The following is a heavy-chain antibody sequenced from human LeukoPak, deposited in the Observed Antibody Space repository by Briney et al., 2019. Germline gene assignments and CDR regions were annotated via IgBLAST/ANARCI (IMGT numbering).Heavy chain of an antibody. CDR2: ISGSGGST. J-gene: IGHJ4*02. Sequence: GGSLRLSCAASGFTFSSYAMSWVRQAPGKGLEWVSAISGSGGSTYYADSVKGRFTISRDNSKNTLYLQMNSLRAEDTAVYYCARDAYNWNDPGLDYWGQGTLVTVSS. CDR3: ARDAYNWNDPGLDY. D-gene: IGHD1-20*01. V-gene: IGHV3-23*01. CDR1: GFTFSSYA.